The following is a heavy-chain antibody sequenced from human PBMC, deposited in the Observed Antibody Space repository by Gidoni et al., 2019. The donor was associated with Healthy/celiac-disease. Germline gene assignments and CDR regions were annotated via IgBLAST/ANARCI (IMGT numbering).Heavy chain of an antibody. CDR2: IYYSGST. Sequence: QLQLQESGPGLVTLSETLSLTCTVSGGSISSSSYYWGWIRQPPGKGLEWIGSIYYSGSTYYNPSLKSRVTISVDTSKNQFSLKLSSVTAADTAVYYCARNSGRSYQINYWGQGTLVTVSS. CDR3: ARNSGRSYQINY. V-gene: IGHV4-39*01. CDR1: GGSISSSSYY. J-gene: IGHJ4*02. D-gene: IGHD3-10*01.